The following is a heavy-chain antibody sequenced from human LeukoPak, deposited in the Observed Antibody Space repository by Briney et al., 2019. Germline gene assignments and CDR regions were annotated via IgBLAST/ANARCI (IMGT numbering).Heavy chain of an antibody. V-gene: IGHV3-48*02. CDR1: GFTFSGYS. D-gene: IGHD4-17*01. Sequence: GGSLRLSCAASGFTFSGYSMNWVRQAPGKGLEWVSYISSSSSTIYYADSVKGRFTISRDNAINSLYLQMNSLRDEDTAVYYCARDRLRGDDGCYFDYWGQGTLVTVSS. CDR2: ISSSSSTI. J-gene: IGHJ4*02. CDR3: ARDRLRGDDGCYFDY.